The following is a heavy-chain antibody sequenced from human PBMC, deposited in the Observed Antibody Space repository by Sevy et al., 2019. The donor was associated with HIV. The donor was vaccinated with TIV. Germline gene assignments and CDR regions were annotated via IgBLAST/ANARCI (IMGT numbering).Heavy chain of an antibody. CDR3: AKDDHGSIDY. J-gene: IGHJ4*01. Sequence: GGSLRLSCAASGFIFSTSPMHWVRQAPGKGLECVAILSYDVSDENYADSVKGRFTISRDHTKNTLYLQMNSLRTEDTAVYYCAKDDHGSIDYWGQGTLVTVSS. CDR1: GFIFSTSP. D-gene: IGHD3-10*01. CDR2: LSYDVSDE. V-gene: IGHV3-30-3*02.